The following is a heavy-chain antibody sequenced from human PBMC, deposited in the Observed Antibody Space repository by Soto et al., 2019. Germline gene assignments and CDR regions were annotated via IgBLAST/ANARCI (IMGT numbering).Heavy chain of an antibody. CDR3: ATDAAMVSSTFNYFEY. CDR2: IGGSGGYK. J-gene: IGHJ4*02. CDR1: GFFFSSYA. Sequence: EVQLLESGGGLVQPGGSLRLSCAASGFFFSSYAMSWVRQAPVKGLEWVSGIGGSGGYKSYADSVKGRFTISRDNSKNTLYLQMESLGAEDTALYYCATDAAMVSSTFNYFEYWGQGTLVAVSS. D-gene: IGHD6-13*01. V-gene: IGHV3-23*01.